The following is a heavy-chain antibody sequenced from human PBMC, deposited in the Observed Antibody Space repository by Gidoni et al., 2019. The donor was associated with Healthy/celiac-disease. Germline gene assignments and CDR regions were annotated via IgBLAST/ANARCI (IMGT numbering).Heavy chain of an antibody. V-gene: IGHV1-18*01. D-gene: IGHD6-13*01. J-gene: IGHJ6*03. CDR1: GYTFTSYG. Sequence: QVQLVQSGAEVKKPGASVTVSCKASGYTFTSYGISWVRQAPGQGLEWMGWISAYNGNTNYAQKLQGRVTMTTDTSTSTAYMELRSLRSDDTAVYYCARVVGAEDAAYYYYMDVWGKGTTVTVSS. CDR3: ARVVGAEDAAYYYYMDV. CDR2: ISAYNGNT.